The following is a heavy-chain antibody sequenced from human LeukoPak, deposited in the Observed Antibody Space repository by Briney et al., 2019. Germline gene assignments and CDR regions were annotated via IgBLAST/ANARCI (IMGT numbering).Heavy chain of an antibody. Sequence: ASVKVSCKASGYTFTSYGVSWVRQAPGQGLEWMGWISAYNGNTNYAQKLQGRVTMATDTSTSTAYMELRSLRSDDTAVYYCARGRQRPGYFDYWGQGTLVTVSS. CDR2: ISAYNGNT. J-gene: IGHJ4*02. V-gene: IGHV1-18*01. CDR3: ARGRQRPGYFDY. CDR1: GYTFTSYG.